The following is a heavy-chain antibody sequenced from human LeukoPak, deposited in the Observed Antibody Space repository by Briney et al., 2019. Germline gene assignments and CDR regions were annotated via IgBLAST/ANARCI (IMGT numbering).Heavy chain of an antibody. CDR3: AKVAAAVADTRIDY. J-gene: IGHJ4*02. CDR1: GFTFSSYA. V-gene: IGHV3-23*01. D-gene: IGHD6-25*01. Sequence: GGSLRLSCAASGFTFSSYAMSWVRQAPGKGLEWVSTITGSGGNTYYADSVKGRFTISRDNSKNTLYLQMDSLRAEDTAVYYCAKVAAAVADTRIDYWGQGTLVTVSS. CDR2: ITGSGGNT.